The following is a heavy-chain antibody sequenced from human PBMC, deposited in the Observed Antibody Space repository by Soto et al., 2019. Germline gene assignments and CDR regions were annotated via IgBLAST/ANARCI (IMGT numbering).Heavy chain of an antibody. V-gene: IGHV3-11*01. D-gene: IGHD3-3*01. Sequence: QVQLVESGGGLVKPGGSLRLSCAASGFTLRDYYMSWIRQAPGKGLEWVSYISSSGETIYYADSVKGRFTISRDSAQISLSLQVNSLRAEDTAVYYCARDSWVFGVDYWGQGSLVTVSS. J-gene: IGHJ4*02. CDR1: GFTLRDYY. CDR2: ISSSGETI. CDR3: ARDSWVFGVDY.